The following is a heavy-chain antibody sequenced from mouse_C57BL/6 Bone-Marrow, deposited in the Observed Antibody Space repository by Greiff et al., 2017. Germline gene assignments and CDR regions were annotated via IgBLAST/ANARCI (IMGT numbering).Heavy chain of an antibody. CDR1: GYSITSGYY. Sequence: EVKLMESGPGLVKPSQSLSLTCSVTGYSITSGYYWNWIRQFPGNKLEWMGYISYDGSNNYNPSLKNRISITRDTSKNQFCLKLKSVTTEDTATYYCARDDYYGSSYGYFDVWGKGTTVTVSA. CDR2: ISYDGSN. V-gene: IGHV3-6*01. CDR3: ARDDYYGSSYGYFDV. D-gene: IGHD1-1*01. J-gene: IGHJ1*03.